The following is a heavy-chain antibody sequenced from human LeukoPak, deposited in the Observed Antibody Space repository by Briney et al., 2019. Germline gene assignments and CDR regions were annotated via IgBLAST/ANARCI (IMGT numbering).Heavy chain of an antibody. Sequence: GESLKISCKDSGYIFINYWIAWVRQMPGKGLEWMGTIYPGDSDTRYSPSFQGQVTISADKSVATAYLQWSSLKASDTAMYYCARAQPNHLQGYDLWGHGTLVTVSS. J-gene: IGHJ5*02. CDR2: IYPGDSDT. V-gene: IGHV5-51*01. CDR3: ARAQPNHLQGYDL. CDR1: GYIFINYW. D-gene: IGHD1-1*01.